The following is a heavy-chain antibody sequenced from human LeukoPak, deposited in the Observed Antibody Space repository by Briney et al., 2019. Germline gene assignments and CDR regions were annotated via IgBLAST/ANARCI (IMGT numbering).Heavy chain of an antibody. CDR3: ARGLELYPDAFDI. Sequence: PSETLSLTCTVSGASISNYYWSWIRQPAGKGLEWIGRIYSSGSTNYNPSLKSRVTMSVGTSKNQFSLQLTSVTAADTAVYYCARGLELYPDAFDIWGQGTMVTVSS. CDR2: IYSSGST. J-gene: IGHJ3*02. D-gene: IGHD1-7*01. V-gene: IGHV4-4*07. CDR1: GASISNYY.